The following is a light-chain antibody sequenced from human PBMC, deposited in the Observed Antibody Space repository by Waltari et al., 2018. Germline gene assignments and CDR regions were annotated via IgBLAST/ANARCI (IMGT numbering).Light chain of an antibody. Sequence: SYELTQPPSVSVSPGQTARITCSGDALPKQYAYWYQQKPGQAPVLVIYKDSERPSGIPERVSGSSSGTTVTLTSSGVQAEDEADYYCQSADSSGTYVVFGGGTKLTVL. V-gene: IGLV3-25*03. CDR2: KDS. CDR3: QSADSSGTYVV. CDR1: ALPKQY. J-gene: IGLJ2*01.